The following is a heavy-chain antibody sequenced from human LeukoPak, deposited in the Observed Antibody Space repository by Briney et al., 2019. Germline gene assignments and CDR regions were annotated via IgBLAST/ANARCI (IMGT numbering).Heavy chain of an antibody. J-gene: IGHJ4*02. CDR3: AREGGVGSSWPLDY. D-gene: IGHD6-13*01. Sequence: PSETLSLTCTVSGGSISSSSYYWGWIRQPPGKGLEWIGSIYYSGSTYYNPSLKSRVTISVDTSKNQFSLKLSSVTAADTAVYYCAREGGVGSSWPLDYWGQGTLVTVSS. CDR1: GGSISSSSYY. V-gene: IGHV4-39*07. CDR2: IYYSGST.